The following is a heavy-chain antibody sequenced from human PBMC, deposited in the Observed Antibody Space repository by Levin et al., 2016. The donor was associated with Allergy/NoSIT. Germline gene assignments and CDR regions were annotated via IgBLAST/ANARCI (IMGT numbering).Heavy chain of an antibody. CDR3: ASGGGGSYFVAYFDH. CDR2: IYYSGNT. D-gene: IGHD3-22*01. V-gene: IGHV4-39*01. Sequence: SETLSLTCTVSGGSISSNNYYWGWVRQPPGKGLEWIGSIYYSGNTYYNPSLKSRVTISVDTSKNQFSLRLSSVTAADTAVYYCASGGGGSYFVAYFDHWGQGTLVTVSS. J-gene: IGHJ4*02. CDR1: GGSISSNNYY.